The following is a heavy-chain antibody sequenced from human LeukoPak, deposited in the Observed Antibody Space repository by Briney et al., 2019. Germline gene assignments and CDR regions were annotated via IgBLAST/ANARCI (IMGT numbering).Heavy chain of an antibody. CDR2: INPSGGST. CDR1: GYTFTSYY. D-gene: IGHD4-11*01. V-gene: IGHV1-46*01. J-gene: IGHJ4*02. CDR3: ASYSNYGGYFDY. Sequence: ASVTVSCRASGYTFTSYYMHWVRQAPGQGLEWMGIINPSGGSTSYAQKFQGRVTMTRDTSTSTVYMELSSLRSEDTAVYYCASYSNYGGYFDYWGQGTLVTVSS.